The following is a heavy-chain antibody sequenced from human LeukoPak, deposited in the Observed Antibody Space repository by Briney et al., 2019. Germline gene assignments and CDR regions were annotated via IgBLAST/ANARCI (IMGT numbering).Heavy chain of an antibody. J-gene: IGHJ4*02. Sequence: GGSLRLSCAASGFTFSSYGMHWVRQAPGKGLEWVAVIWYDGSNKYYADSVKGRFTISRDNSKNTLYLQMNSLRAEDTAVYYCAKSGSYWGTFDYWGQGTLVTVSS. V-gene: IGHV3-33*06. CDR3: AKSGSYWGTFDY. CDR2: IWYDGSNK. CDR1: GFTFSSYG. D-gene: IGHD1-26*01.